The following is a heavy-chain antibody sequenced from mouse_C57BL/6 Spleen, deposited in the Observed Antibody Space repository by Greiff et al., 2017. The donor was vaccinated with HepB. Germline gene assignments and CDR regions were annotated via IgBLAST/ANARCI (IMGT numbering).Heavy chain of an antibody. D-gene: IGHD2-1*01. CDR1: GYTFTDYN. J-gene: IGHJ1*03. Sequence: EVQLQQSGPELVKPGASVKIPCKASGYTFTDYNMDWVKQSHGKSLEWIGDINPNNGGTIYNQKFKGKATLTVDKSSSTAYMELRSLTSEDTAVYYCARVYGNYVPHWYFDVWGTGTTVTVSS. V-gene: IGHV1-18*01. CDR2: INPNNGGT. CDR3: ARVYGNYVPHWYFDV.